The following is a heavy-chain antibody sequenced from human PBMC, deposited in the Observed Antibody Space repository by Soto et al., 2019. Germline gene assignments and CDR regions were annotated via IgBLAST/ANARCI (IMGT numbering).Heavy chain of an antibody. CDR2: IYYSGST. CDR3: ARYSGSYPEYYFDY. J-gene: IGHJ4*02. Sequence: SETLSLTCTVSGGSISSSSYYWGWIRQPPGKGLEWIGSIYYSGSTYYNPSLKSRVTISVDTSKNQFSLKLSSVTAADTAVYYCARYSGSYPEYYFDYWGQGTLVTVSS. D-gene: IGHD1-26*01. CDR1: GGSISSSSYY. V-gene: IGHV4-39*01.